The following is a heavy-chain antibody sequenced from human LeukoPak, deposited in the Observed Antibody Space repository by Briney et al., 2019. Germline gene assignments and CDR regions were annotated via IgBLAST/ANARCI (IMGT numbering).Heavy chain of an antibody. D-gene: IGHD6-19*01. CDR1: GFTFSSYS. J-gene: IGHJ3*02. V-gene: IGHV3-21*01. Sequence: GESLRLSCAASGFTFSSYSMNWVRQAPGKGLEWASSISGSSSYINYADSVKGRFTISRDNARNSLFLQLNSLRAEDTAVYYCARDPYSSGWYKDAFDIWGQGTMVTVSS. CDR2: ISGSSSYI. CDR3: ARDPYSSGWYKDAFDI.